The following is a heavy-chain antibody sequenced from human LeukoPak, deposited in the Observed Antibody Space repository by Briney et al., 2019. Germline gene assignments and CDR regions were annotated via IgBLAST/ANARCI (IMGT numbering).Heavy chain of an antibody. CDR2: ISSTGTT. J-gene: IGHJ4*02. D-gene: IGHD2-2*01. CDR3: ARDYGTTSCSDY. V-gene: IGHV4-59*11. Sequence: SETLSLTCTVSGASISSHYWSWIRQSPGKGLEWIGYISSTGTTDYNPSLKSRVTISVDTSKSQFSLKLSSVTAADTALYYCARDYGTTSCSDYWGQGTLVTVSS. CDR1: GASISSHY.